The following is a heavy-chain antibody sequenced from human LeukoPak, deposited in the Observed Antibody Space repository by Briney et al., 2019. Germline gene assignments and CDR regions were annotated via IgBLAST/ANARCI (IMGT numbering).Heavy chain of an antibody. D-gene: IGHD2-15*01. CDR3: ARVVLGYCSGGSCYGFDY. V-gene: IGHV4-31*03. CDR2: IYYSGST. J-gene: IGHJ4*02. Sequence: SETLSLTCTVSGGSISSGGYYWSWIRQHPGQGLEWIGYIYYSGSTYYNPSLKSRVTISVDTSKNQFSLKLSSVTAADTAVYYCARVVLGYCSGGSCYGFDYWGQGTLVTVSS. CDR1: GGSISSGGYY.